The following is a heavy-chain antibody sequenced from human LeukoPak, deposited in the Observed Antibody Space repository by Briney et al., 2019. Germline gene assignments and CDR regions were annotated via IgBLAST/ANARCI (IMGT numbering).Heavy chain of an antibody. D-gene: IGHD6-19*01. CDR3: ARFGLGKHIEVAGIPFDI. Sequence: ASVKVSCKASGYTFTGYYMHWVRQAPGQGLEWMGWISAYNGNTNYAQKLQGRVTMTTDTSTSTAYMELRSLRSVDTAVYYCARFGLGKHIEVAGIPFDIWGQGTMVTVSS. CDR2: ISAYNGNT. CDR1: GYTFTGYY. V-gene: IGHV1-18*04. J-gene: IGHJ3*02.